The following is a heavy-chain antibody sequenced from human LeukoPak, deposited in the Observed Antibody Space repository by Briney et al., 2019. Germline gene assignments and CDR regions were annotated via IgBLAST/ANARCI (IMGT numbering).Heavy chain of an antibody. CDR3: ATLLDTFWSGHSVAPEDY. J-gene: IGHJ4*02. CDR2: FPPEGDSR. D-gene: IGHD3-3*01. CDR1: ENRLTQEP. V-gene: IGHV1-24*01. Sequence: GSAKVSCKLSENRLTQEPMHRGRQAPGAGLEWVGGFPPEGDSRSYAQRFKDRIATYTDTATDAAYLEVSGLRFHDTAMYFCATLLDTFWSGHSVAPEDYWGQGTLVTVSS.